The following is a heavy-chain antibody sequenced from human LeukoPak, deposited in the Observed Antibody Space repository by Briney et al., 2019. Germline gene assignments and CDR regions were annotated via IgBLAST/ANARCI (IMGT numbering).Heavy chain of an antibody. CDR3: ARVPHTYCGGDCYSRWFDP. CDR1: VGTFSSYA. CDR2: IVAIFGTA. V-gene: IGHV1-69*01. Sequence: ASVNVSRTPSVGTFSSYAISWVRQAPGQRLEWMGGIVAIFGTANYAQKFQGRVTITADESTSTACMELSSLRSEDTAVYYCARVPHTYCGGDCYSRWFDPWGQGTLVTVSS. J-gene: IGHJ5*02. D-gene: IGHD2-21*02.